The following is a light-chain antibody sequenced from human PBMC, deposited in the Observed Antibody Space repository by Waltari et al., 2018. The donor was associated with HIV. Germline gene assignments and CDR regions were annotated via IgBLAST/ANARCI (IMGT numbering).Light chain of an antibody. Sequence: NFMLTQPHSVSESPGKTVTISCTRSSGSIASNYVPWYQQRPGSPPTPVIYENKERPSGVPDRFSGSIDSSSNSASLTISGLQTEDEADYFCQSYDTSIRVVFGGGTKLTVL. CDR3: QSYDTSIRVV. J-gene: IGLJ2*01. CDR1: SGSIASNY. CDR2: ENK. V-gene: IGLV6-57*01.